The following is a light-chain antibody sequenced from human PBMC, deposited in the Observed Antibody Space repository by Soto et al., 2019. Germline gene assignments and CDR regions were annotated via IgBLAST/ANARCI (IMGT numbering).Light chain of an antibody. CDR1: SSNIGAGYD. Sequence: QTVVTQPPSVSGAPGQRVTISCTGSSSNIGAGYDVHWYQQLPGTAPKLLIYGNSNRPSGVPDRFSGSKSGTSASLAITGLQAEDEAVYSCQSYDSSLSAYVFGTGTKLTVL. J-gene: IGLJ1*01. V-gene: IGLV1-40*01. CDR2: GNS. CDR3: QSYDSSLSAYV.